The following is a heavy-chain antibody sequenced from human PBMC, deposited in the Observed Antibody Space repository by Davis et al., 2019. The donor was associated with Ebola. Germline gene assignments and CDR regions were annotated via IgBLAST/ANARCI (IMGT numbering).Heavy chain of an antibody. D-gene: IGHD6-19*01. CDR1: GFTFSSYW. Sequence: GESLKISCAASGFTFSSYWMHWVRQAPGKGLVWVSRINSDGSSTSYADSVKGRFTISRDNAKNTLYLQMNSLRAEDTAVYYCARARVGGGDYWGQGTLVIVSS. J-gene: IGHJ4*02. CDR3: ARARVGGGDY. V-gene: IGHV3-74*01. CDR2: INSDGSST.